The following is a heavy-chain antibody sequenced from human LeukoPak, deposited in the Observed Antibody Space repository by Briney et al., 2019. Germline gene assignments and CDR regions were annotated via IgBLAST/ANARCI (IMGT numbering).Heavy chain of an antibody. CDR2: ISGSGGST. V-gene: IGHV3-23*01. CDR3: AKELSIIPAARVNY. CDR1: GFTFSSYA. Sequence: GGSLRLSCAASGFTFSSYAMSWVRQAPGKGLEWVSAISGSGGSTYYADSVKGRFTISRDNSKNTLHLQMNSLRAEDTAIYYCAKELSIIPAARVNYWGPGTLVTVSS. J-gene: IGHJ4*02. D-gene: IGHD2-2*01.